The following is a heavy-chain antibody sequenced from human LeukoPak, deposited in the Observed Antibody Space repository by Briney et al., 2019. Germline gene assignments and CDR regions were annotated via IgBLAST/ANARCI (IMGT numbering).Heavy chain of an antibody. J-gene: IGHJ4*02. Sequence: SETLSLTCTVSGYSISTGYYWDWIRQPPGKGLEWIGTFYHGGSTYYNPSLKSRVTISVDTSKNQFSLRLSSVTTADTAVYYCAKSDGYGLIDYWGQGTLVTVSS. CDR3: AKSDGYGLIDY. D-gene: IGHD5-24*01. CDR2: FYHGGST. V-gene: IGHV4-38-2*02. CDR1: GYSISTGYY.